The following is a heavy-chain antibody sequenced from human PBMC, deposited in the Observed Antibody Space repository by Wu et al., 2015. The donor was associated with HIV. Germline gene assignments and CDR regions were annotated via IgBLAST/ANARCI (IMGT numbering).Heavy chain of an antibody. V-gene: IGHV1-18*01. Sequence: QVQLVQSGAEVKKPGSSVKVSCKASGGTFSSYAISWVRQAPGQGLEWMGWISPYNGNTNYAQKFQGRVTMTTDTSTSTVYMELRSLRSDDTAVFYCARVPSDFWSRFYPFDYWGQGTLVTVSS. CDR3: ARVPSDFWSRFYPFDY. J-gene: IGHJ4*02. CDR1: GGTFSSYA. D-gene: IGHD3-3*01. CDR2: ISPYNGNT.